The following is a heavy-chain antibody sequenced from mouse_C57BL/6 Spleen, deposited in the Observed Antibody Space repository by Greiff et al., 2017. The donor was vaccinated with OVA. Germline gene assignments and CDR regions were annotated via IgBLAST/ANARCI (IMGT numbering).Heavy chain of an antibody. CDR2: ISDGGSYT. D-gene: IGHD1-1*02. CDR3: ARVGAGGYCYFDV. J-gene: IGHJ1*03. V-gene: IGHV5-4*01. Sequence: EVQRVESGGGLVKPGGSLKLSCAASGFTFSSYAMSWVRQTPEKRLEWVATISDGGSYTYYPDNVKGRFTISRDNAKNNLYLQMSHLKSEDTAMYYCARVGAGGYCYFDVWGTGTTVTVSS. CDR1: GFTFSSYA.